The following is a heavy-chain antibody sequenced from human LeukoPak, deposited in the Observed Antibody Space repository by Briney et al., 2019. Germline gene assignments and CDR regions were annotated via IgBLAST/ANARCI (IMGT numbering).Heavy chain of an antibody. CDR2: IKQDGSEK. Sequence: GGSLRLSCAASGFTFSIYWMSWVRQAPGKGLEWVANIKQDGSEKYYVDSVKGRFTISRDNSKNTLYLQMKSLRAEDTAVYYCARAPKAGYYMEIDYWGQGTLVTVSS. D-gene: IGHD3-9*01. CDR3: ARAPKAGYYMEIDY. V-gene: IGHV3-7*01. CDR1: GFTFSIYW. J-gene: IGHJ4*02.